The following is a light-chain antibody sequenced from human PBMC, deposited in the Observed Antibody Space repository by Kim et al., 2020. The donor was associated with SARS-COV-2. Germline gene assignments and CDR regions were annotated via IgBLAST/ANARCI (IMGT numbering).Light chain of an antibody. J-gene: IGKJ2*01. CDR2: DAF. Sequence: PGESATLSCRASQSIGSSLAWYQHKPGQAPRLLIYDAFNRATGIPARFSGSGSGTDFTHTISSLEPEDFAVYYCQQRSNWYTFGQGTKLEI. V-gene: IGKV3-11*01. CDR1: QSIGSS. CDR3: QQRSNWYT.